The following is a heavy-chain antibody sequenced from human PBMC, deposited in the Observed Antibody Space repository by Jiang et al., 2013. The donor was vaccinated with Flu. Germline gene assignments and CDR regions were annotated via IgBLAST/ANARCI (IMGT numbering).Heavy chain of an antibody. CDR3: ARGFGVWWFDP. CDR1: GYTFTTYD. J-gene: IGHJ5*02. V-gene: IGHV1-8*01. D-gene: IGHD3-10*01. CDR2: MNPNSGNA. Sequence: VQLVESGAEVKKPGASVKVSCKASGYTFTTYDIIWVRQATGQGLEWMGWMNPNSGNAGYAQKFQGRVTMTRNTSINTAYMDLSSLRYEDTAVYYCARGFGVWWFDPWGQGTLVTVSS.